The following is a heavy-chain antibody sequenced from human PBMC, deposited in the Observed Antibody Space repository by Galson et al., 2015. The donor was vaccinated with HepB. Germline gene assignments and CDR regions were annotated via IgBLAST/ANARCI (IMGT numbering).Heavy chain of an antibody. CDR3: AHYGSGSYYKPTQYNWFDP. J-gene: IGHJ5*02. D-gene: IGHD3-10*01. CDR1: GGSISSGHYY. Sequence: TLSLTCTVSGGSISSGHYYWTWIRQPPGKGLEWIGYIYYSGSTYYNPSLKSRVTISVDTSKNHFSLKLSSVTAADTAVYFCAHYGSGSYYKPTQYNWFDPWGQGTLVTVSS. CDR2: IYYSGST. V-gene: IGHV4-30-4*01.